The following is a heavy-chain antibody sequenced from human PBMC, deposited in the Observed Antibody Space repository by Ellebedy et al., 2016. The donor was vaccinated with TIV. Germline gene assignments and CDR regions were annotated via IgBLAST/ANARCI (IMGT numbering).Heavy chain of an antibody. CDR3: GRILGGSGSRSEAIDY. J-gene: IGHJ4*02. CDR2: ITTNDE. V-gene: IGHV3-74*01. D-gene: IGHD3-22*01. Sequence: GESLKISCEVSGSTLGGYWMHWVRQAPGKGLVWVSRITTNDENYADSVKGRFTVSRDNAKNTVYLQMTSLRAEDTAVYYCGRILGGSGSRSEAIDYWGQGSLVIVSS. CDR1: GSTLGGYW.